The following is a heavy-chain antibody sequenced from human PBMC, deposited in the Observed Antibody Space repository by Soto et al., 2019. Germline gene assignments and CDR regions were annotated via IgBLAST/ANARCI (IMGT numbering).Heavy chain of an antibody. CDR2: ISYDGSNK. CDR1: GFTFSSYA. D-gene: IGHD5-18*01. V-gene: IGHV3-30-3*01. Sequence: GGSLRLSCAASGFTFSSYAMHWVRQAPGKGLEWVAVISYDGSNKYYADSVKGRFTISRDNSKNTLYLQMNSLRAEDTAVYYCARDGEYSYGRHYYYGMDVWGQGTTVTVSS. CDR3: ARDGEYSYGRHYYYGMDV. J-gene: IGHJ6*02.